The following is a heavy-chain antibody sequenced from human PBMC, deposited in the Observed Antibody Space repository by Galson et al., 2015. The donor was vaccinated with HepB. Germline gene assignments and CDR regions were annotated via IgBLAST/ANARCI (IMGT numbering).Heavy chain of an antibody. CDR2: IYSGGST. V-gene: IGHV3-53*04. J-gene: IGHJ6*02. CDR3: ARDRYYGSGSYYREYYYYGMDV. Sequence: SLRLSCAASGFTVSSNYMSWVRQAPGKGLEWVSVIYSGGSTYYADSVKGRFTISRHNSKNTLYLQMNSLRAEDTAVYYCARDRYYGSGSYYREYYYYGMDVWGQGTTVTVSS. CDR1: GFTVSSNY. D-gene: IGHD3-10*01.